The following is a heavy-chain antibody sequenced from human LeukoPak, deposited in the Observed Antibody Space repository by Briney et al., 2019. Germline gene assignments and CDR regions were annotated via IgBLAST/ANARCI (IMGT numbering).Heavy chain of an antibody. J-gene: IGHJ4*02. CDR3: AREFRVVVTALGY. CDR2: INAGNGNT. V-gene: IGHV1-3*01. CDR1: GYTFTSYA. Sequence: ASVKVSCKASGYTFTSYAMHWVRQAPGQRLEWMGWINAGNGNTKYSQKFQGRVTITRDTSASTAYMELSSLRSEDTAVYYCAREFRVVVTALGYWGQGTLVTVSS. D-gene: IGHD2-21*02.